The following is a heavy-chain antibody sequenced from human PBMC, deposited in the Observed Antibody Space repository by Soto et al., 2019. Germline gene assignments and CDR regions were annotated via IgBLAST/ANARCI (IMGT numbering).Heavy chain of an antibody. CDR2: IKQDGSEK. J-gene: IGHJ4*02. V-gene: IGHV3-7*01. CDR1: GFTFSSYW. CDR3: ARAPMRVTGIGGDY. D-gene: IGHD1-1*01. Sequence: EVQLVESGGGLVQPGGSLRLSCAASGFTFSSYWMSWVRQAPGKGLEWVANIKQDGSEKYYVDSVKGRFTISRDNAKNSLYLQMNSLRAAARAVYYCARAPMRVTGIGGDYWGLGTLVTVSS.